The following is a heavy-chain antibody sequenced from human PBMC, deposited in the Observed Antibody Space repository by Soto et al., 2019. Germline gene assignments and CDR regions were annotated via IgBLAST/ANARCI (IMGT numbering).Heavy chain of an antibody. CDR3: ARDGFDDSSGYSSGVDY. Sequence: SETLSLTCTVSGGSISSYYWSWIRQPPGKGLEWIGYIYYSGSTNYNPSLKSRVTISVDTSKNQFSLKLSSVTAADTAVYYCARDGFDDSSGYSSGVDYWGQGTLVTVSS. J-gene: IGHJ4*02. CDR2: IYYSGST. D-gene: IGHD3-22*01. V-gene: IGHV4-59*01. CDR1: GGSISSYY.